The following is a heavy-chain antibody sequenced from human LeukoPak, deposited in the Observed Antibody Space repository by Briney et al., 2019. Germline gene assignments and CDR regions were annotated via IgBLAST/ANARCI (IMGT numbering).Heavy chain of an antibody. J-gene: IGHJ3*02. V-gene: IGHV4-34*01. CDR2: INHSGGT. CDR1: GGSFSGYY. Sequence: PSETLSLTCAVYGGSFSGYYWSWIRQPPGKGLEWIGEINHSGGTNYNPSLKSRVTISVDTSKNQFSLKLSSLTAADTAVYYCARDGDFNPTVPFDIWGQGKMVTVSS. D-gene: IGHD4-17*01. CDR3: ARDGDFNPTVPFDI.